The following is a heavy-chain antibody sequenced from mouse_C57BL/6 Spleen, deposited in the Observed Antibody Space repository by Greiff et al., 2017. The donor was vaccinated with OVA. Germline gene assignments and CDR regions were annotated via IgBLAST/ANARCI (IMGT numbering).Heavy chain of an antibody. CDR3: ARHSYYAMDY. CDR2: IYPGDGDT. V-gene: IGHV1-82*01. Sequence: QVQLKQSGPELVKPGASVKISCKASGYAFSSSWMNWVKQRPGKGLEWIGRIYPGDGDTNYNGKFKGKATLTADKSSSTAYKQLSSLTSEDSAVYFCARHSYYAMDYWGQGTSVTVSS. CDR1: GYAFSSSW. J-gene: IGHJ4*01.